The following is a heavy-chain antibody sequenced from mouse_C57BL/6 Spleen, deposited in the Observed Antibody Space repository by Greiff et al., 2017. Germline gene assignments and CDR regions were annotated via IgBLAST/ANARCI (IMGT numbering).Heavy chain of an antibody. Sequence: DVKLVESGGDLVKPGGSLKLSCAASGFTFSSYGMSWVRQTPDKRLEWVATISSGGSYTYYPDSVKGRFTISRDNAKNTLYLQMSSLKSEDTAMYYCARTSTEAMDYWGQGTSVTVSS. CDR1: GFTFSSYG. CDR2: ISSGGSYT. V-gene: IGHV5-6*02. D-gene: IGHD4-1*02. CDR3: ARTSTEAMDY. J-gene: IGHJ4*01.